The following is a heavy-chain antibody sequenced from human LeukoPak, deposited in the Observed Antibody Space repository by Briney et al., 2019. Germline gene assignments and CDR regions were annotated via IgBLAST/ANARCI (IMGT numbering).Heavy chain of an antibody. CDR2: ISNDGDT. CDR1: GFTFSSYG. D-gene: IGHD6-19*01. V-gene: IGHV3-53*01. J-gene: IGHJ4*02. Sequence: SGGSLRLSCAVSGFTFSSYGMSWVRQAPGKGLECVSVISNDGDTYYADSVKGRFTISRDTSKNTVSLQMNSLRAEDTAVYYCAGDKTTGGWYEFDYWGQGTLVTVSS. CDR3: AGDKTTGGWYEFDY.